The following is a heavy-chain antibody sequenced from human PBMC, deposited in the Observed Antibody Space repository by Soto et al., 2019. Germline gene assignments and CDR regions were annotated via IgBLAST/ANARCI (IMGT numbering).Heavy chain of an antibody. V-gene: IGHV2-5*02. J-gene: IGHJ5*02. CDR3: AQRRKDCDDFNCYYNWFDP. CDR2: IYWDDDK. Sequence: QITLKESGPTLVKPTQTLTLTCTVSGFSVNTRGVAVGWIRQPPGKALEWLALIYWDDDKRYNASLRSRLTITKDTSKNQVVLTMTNVDPVDTATYYYAQRRKDCDDFNCYYNWFDPWGPGTLVTVSS. CDR1: GFSVNTRGVA. D-gene: IGHD2-21*02.